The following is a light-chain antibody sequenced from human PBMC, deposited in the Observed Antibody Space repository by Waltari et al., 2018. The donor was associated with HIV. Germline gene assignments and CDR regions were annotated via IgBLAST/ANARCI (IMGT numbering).Light chain of an antibody. CDR1: RSNIGGNT. Sequence: QSVLTQPPSASGTPGQRVTISCSGSRSNIGGNTVHWYQQLPGTAPKLLIYGNNQRSSGVPDVVSGSNSGTSASLAISGLQSEDEADYYCATWDDSLNGPVIGGGTKLTV. V-gene: IGLV1-44*01. J-gene: IGLJ2*01. CDR2: GNN. CDR3: ATWDDSLNGPV.